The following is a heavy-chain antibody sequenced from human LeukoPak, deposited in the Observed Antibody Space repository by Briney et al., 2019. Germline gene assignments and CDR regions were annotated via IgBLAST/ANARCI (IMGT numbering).Heavy chain of an antibody. J-gene: IGHJ1*01. Sequence: PSETLSLTCTVSGGSFSSSSNYWGWIRQPPGKGLEWIGSIYHSGSTYYNPSLKSRVTISVDTSKNQFSLKLNSVTAADTAVYYCARHGGYCSSTSCFEYFQYWGQGTLVTVPS. D-gene: IGHD2-2*01. V-gene: IGHV4-39*01. CDR2: IYHSGST. CDR3: ARHGGYCSSTSCFEYFQY. CDR1: GGSFSSSSNY.